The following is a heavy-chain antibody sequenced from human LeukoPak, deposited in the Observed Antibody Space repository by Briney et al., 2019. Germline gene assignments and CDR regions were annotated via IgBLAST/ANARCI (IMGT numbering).Heavy chain of an antibody. CDR2: ISSSSSYI. CDR1: GFTFSSYS. Sequence: GGSLRLTCAASGFTFSSYSMNWVRQPPGKGLERVSSISSSSSYIYYADSVKGRFTISSDNAKNSLYLQRNSLRAEDTSLYYGARAPSVDYWGQGTLVTVSS. CDR3: ARAPSVDY. J-gene: IGHJ4*02. V-gene: IGHV3-21*01.